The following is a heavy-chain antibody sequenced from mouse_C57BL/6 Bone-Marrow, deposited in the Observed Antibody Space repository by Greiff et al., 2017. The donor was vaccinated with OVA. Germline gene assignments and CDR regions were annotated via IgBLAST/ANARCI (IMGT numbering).Heavy chain of an antibody. CDR2: IYPRSGNT. V-gene: IGHV1-81*01. J-gene: IGHJ2*01. D-gene: IGHD2-3*01. Sequence: QVQLQQSGAELVRPGASVKLSCTASGYTFTSYGISWVKQRPGQGLEWIGEIYPRSGNTYYNEKIKGKATLTADKSSSTEYMELRSLTSEAAAVYCCANGVGYYVPFDYWGQGTTLTVSS. CDR3: ANGVGYYVPFDY. CDR1: GYTFTSYG.